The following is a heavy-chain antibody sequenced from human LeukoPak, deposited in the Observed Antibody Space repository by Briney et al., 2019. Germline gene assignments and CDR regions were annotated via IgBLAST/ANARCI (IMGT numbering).Heavy chain of an antibody. D-gene: IGHD2-15*01. CDR1: GFTFDDYA. J-gene: IGHJ6*03. V-gene: IGHV3-9*01. CDR3: AKDGNSSGGSCYSCYYYMDV. CDR2: ISWNSGSI. Sequence: PGRSLRLSCAASGFTFDDYAMHWVRQAPGKGLEWVSGISWNSGSIGYADSVKGRFTISRDNAKNSLYLQMNSLRAEDTALYYCAKDGNSSGGSCYSCYYYMDVWGKGTTVTVSS.